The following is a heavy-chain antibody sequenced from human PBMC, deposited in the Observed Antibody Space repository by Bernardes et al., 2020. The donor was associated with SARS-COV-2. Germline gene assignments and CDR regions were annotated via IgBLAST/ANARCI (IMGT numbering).Heavy chain of an antibody. D-gene: IGHD2-2*02. V-gene: IGHV4-39*07. J-gene: IGHJ3*02. CDR2: IYYSGST. CDR1: GGSISSSSYY. CDR3: ARDLRGRCSSTSCYSAFDI. Sequence: SETLSLTCTVSGGSISSSSYYWGWIRQPPGKGLEWIGSIYYSGSTYYNPSLKSRVTISVDTSKNQFSLKLSSVTAADTAVYYCARDLRGRCSSTSCYSAFDIWGQGTMVTVSS.